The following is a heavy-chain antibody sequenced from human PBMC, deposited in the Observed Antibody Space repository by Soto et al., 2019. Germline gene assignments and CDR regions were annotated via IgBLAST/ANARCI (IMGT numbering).Heavy chain of an antibody. CDR1: GGTFSSYA. CDR2: IIPICGTE. Sequence: RASVKVSCKASGGTFSSYAISWVRQDPGQGLEWMGGIIPICGTENYAQKFQGRVTITADESTSTAYMELSSLRSEDTAVYYCARDLYDSSGYSHDYWGQGTLVTVSS. J-gene: IGHJ4*02. CDR3: ARDLYDSSGYSHDY. V-gene: IGHV1-69*13. D-gene: IGHD3-22*01.